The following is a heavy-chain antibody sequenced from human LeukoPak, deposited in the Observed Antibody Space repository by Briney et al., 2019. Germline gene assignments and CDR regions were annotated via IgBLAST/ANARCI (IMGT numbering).Heavy chain of an antibody. CDR3: ARLVWGSWAGFFY. J-gene: IGHJ4*02. Sequence: PSETLPLTRSVCGGFIRRCSYHWGWPRQPPGKGVEWVGGIYYSGGTYYNPSLKSPVTKSVDTSKNQFSLKLGSVTAADSGVNYCARLVWGSWAGFFYWGGGTLVTVSS. CDR2: IYYSGGT. V-gene: IGHV4-39*01. D-gene: IGHD6-13*01. CDR1: GGFIRRCSYH.